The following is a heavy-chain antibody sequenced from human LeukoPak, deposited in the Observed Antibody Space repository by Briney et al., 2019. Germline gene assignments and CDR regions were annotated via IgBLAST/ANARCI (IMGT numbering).Heavy chain of an antibody. CDR1: GFTFSSYG. D-gene: IGHD6-13*01. CDR2: IRYDGSNK. V-gene: IGHV3-30*02. CDR3: AKGAAAGMAGYYYYMDV. J-gene: IGHJ6*03. Sequence: GGSLRLSCAASGFTFSSYGMHWVRQAPGKGLEWVAFIRYDGSNKYYADSVEGRFTISRDNSKNTLYLQMNSLRAEDTAVYYCAKGAAAGMAGYYYYMDVWGKGTTVTISS.